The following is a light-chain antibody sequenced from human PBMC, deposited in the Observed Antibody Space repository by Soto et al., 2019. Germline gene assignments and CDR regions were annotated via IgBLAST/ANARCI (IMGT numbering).Light chain of an antibody. CDR2: EVN. CDR1: SSDVGGYNF. V-gene: IGLV2-14*01. J-gene: IGLJ3*02. CDR3: SLYTSSNTLV. Sequence: QSALTQPASVSGSPGQSITISCTGTSSDVGGYNFVSWYQQHPGKAPKLMIYEVNKRPSGVSNRFSGSKSANTASLTISGLQAEDEADYYCSLYTSSNTLVFGGGTKVTVL.